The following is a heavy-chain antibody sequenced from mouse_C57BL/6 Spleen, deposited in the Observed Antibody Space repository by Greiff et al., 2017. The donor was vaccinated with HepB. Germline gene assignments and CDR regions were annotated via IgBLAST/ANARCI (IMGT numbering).Heavy chain of an antibody. Sequence: DVKLVESEGGLVQPGSSMKLSCTASGFTFSDYYMAWVRQVPEKGLEWVANINYDGSSTYYLDSLKSRFIISRDNAKNILYLQMSSLKSEDTATYYCARAGYSNYYAMDYWGQGTSVTVSS. V-gene: IGHV5-16*01. CDR1: GFTFSDYY. J-gene: IGHJ4*01. CDR3: ARAGYSNYYAMDY. CDR2: INYDGSST. D-gene: IGHD2-5*01.